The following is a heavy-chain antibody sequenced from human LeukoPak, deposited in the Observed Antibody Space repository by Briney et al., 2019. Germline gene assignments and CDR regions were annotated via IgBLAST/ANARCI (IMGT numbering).Heavy chain of an antibody. D-gene: IGHD2-8*01. CDR3: ARVGVLGLIVPNNYFDY. CDR1: GFTFSSYS. CDR2: ISSSSSYI. J-gene: IGHJ4*02. V-gene: IGHV3-21*01. Sequence: PGGSLRLSCAASGFTFSSYSMDWVRQAPGKGLEWVSSISSSSSYIYYADSVKGRFTISRDNAKNSLYLQMNSLRAEDTAVYYCARVGVLGLIVPNNYFDYWGQDTLVTVSS.